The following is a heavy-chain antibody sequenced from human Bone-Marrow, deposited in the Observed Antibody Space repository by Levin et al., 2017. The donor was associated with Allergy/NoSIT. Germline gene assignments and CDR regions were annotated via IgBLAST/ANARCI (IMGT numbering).Heavy chain of an antibody. CDR1: GFSLSSNGVG. J-gene: IGHJ4*02. Sequence: SGPTLVKPTQTLTLTCSFSGFSLSSNGVGVGWVRQPPGKALEWLALIYWDNDDRYSPSLKNRLTITRDSPRNQVVFTMTNMDPVDTATYYCLHSRKYPRGHYFFDYWGQGTLVSVSS. D-gene: IGHD2-21*01. CDR2: IYWDNDD. V-gene: IGHV2-5*02. CDR3: LHSRKYPRGHYFFDY.